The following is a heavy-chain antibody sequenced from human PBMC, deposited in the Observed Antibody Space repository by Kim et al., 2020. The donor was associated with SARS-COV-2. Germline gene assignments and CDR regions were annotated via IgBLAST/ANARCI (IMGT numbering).Heavy chain of an antibody. D-gene: IGHD3-22*01. CDR3: AKDRSDSSGYYYFFDAFDI. CDR2: IWYDGSNK. Sequence: GGSLRLSCAASGFTFSSYGMHWVRQAPGKGLEWVAVIWYDGSNKYYADSVKGRFTISRDNSKNTLYLQMNSLRAEDTAVYYCAKDRSDSSGYYYFFDAFDIWGQGTMVTVSS. CDR1: GFTFSSYG. V-gene: IGHV3-33*06. J-gene: IGHJ3*02.